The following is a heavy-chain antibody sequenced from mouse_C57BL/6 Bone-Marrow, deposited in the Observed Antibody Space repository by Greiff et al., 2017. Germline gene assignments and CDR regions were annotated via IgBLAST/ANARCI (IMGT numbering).Heavy chain of an antibody. Sequence: QVQLQQSGAELVRPGTSVKMSCKASGYTFTNYWIGWAKQRPGHGLEWIGYISPGGGSTNYNEKFKGKATLTADKSSSTAYMQVSSLTSEDSAIYYCARRDYYGSSYTFYDYWGQGTTLTVSS. V-gene: IGHV1-63*01. J-gene: IGHJ2*01. CDR3: ARRDYYGSSYTFYDY. CDR2: ISPGGGST. D-gene: IGHD1-1*01. CDR1: GYTFTNYW.